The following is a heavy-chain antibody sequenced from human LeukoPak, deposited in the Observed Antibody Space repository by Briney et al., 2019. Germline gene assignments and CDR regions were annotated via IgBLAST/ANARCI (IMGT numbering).Heavy chain of an antibody. D-gene: IGHD1-1*01. CDR2: INPNSGGT. Sequence: ASVKVSCKASGYTFTGYYMHWVRQAPGQGLEWMGWINPNSGGTNYAQKFQGRVTMTRDTTINTAYMELSRLRSDDTAVYYCARDRESLETGNFDYYYYMDVWGKGTTVTASS. CDR1: GYTFTGYY. V-gene: IGHV1-2*02. J-gene: IGHJ6*03. CDR3: ARDRESLETGNFDYYYYMDV.